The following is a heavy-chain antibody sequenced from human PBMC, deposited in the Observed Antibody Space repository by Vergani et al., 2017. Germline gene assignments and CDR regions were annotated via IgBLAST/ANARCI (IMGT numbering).Heavy chain of an antibody. V-gene: IGHV3-7*01. D-gene: IGHD1-14*01. CDR1: GFTFSSYW. J-gene: IGHJ4*02. CDR2: IKQDGSKK. CDR3: ASDLAHRSIPSYLAC. Sequence: EVQLVESGGGLVQPGGSLRLSCAASGFTFSSYWMSWVRQAPGKGLEWVANIKQDGSKKYYVDSVKGRFTISRDNTKNSLYLQMNSLRSKDTAVYYCASDLAHRSIPSYLACWDQGTLVTVS.